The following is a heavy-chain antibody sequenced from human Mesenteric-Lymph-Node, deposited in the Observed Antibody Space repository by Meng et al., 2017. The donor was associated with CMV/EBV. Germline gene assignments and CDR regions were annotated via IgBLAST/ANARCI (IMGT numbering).Heavy chain of an antibody. V-gene: IGHV3-23*01. CDR3: TVYYDFWSDYYTPSYYYYGMDV. D-gene: IGHD3-3*01. CDR1: GLTSSSYA. CDR2: ISGSGGST. Sequence: GESLKISFAASGLTSSSYAMSWVRQTPGKGLEWVSAISGSGGSTYYADSVKGRFTISRDNSKNTLYLQMNSLRAEDTAVYYCTVYYDFWSDYYTPSYYYYGMDVWGQGTTVTVSS. J-gene: IGHJ6*02.